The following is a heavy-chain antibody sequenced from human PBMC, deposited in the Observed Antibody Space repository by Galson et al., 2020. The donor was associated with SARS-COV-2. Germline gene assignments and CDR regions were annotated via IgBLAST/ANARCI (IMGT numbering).Heavy chain of an antibody. J-gene: IGHJ4*02. CDR2: ISWDGGST. V-gene: IGHV3-43D*04. D-gene: IGHD3-10*01. Sequence: GESLKISCAASGFTFDDYAMHWVRQAPGKGLEWVSLISWDGGSTYYADSVKGRFTISRDNSKNSLYLQMNSLRAEDTALYYCAKDMGATMVRGLDYWGQGTLVTVSS. CDR1: GFTFDDYA. CDR3: AKDMGATMVRGLDY.